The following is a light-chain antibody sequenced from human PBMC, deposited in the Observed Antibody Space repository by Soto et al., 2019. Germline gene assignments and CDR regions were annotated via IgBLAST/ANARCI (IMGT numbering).Light chain of an antibody. CDR1: TGAVATGHY. Sequence: QAVVTQEPSLTVSPGGTVTLTCASSTGAVATGHYPYWFQQKPGQAPRTLIYDTNNRHSWTPARFSGSLLGGKPALTPSGAQPEDEAEYYCSLSDSGIRVFGGGTKLTVL. V-gene: IGLV7-46*01. CDR2: DTN. CDR3: SLSDSGIRV. J-gene: IGLJ3*02.